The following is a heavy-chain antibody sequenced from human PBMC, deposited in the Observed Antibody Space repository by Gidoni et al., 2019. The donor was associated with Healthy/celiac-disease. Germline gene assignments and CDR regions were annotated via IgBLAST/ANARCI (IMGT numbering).Heavy chain of an antibody. CDR1: GFTFSSYA. J-gene: IGHJ3*02. CDR2: ISGSGGST. Sequence: EVQLLESGGGLVQPGGSLRLSCAASGFTFSSYAMSWGRQAPRKGLEWVSAISGSGGSTYYADSVKGRCTISRDNSKNTLYLQMNSLRAEDTAVYYCAKDRAITMIVVVLDAFDIWGQGTMVTVSS. D-gene: IGHD3-22*01. CDR3: AKDRAITMIVVVLDAFDI. V-gene: IGHV3-23*01.